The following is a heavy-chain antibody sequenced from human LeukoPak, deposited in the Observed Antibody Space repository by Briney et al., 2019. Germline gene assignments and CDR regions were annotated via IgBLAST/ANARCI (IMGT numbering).Heavy chain of an antibody. V-gene: IGHV4-39*01. CDR3: ARHVSGSAMMHYFDY. J-gene: IGHJ4*02. D-gene: IGHD3-10*01. CDR1: GASISSGRNY. Sequence: PSETLSLTCTVSGASISSGRNYWGWIRQSPGKGLEWIGSIYYSGSSSYNPSLQSRVSISVDTSKNHISLKVCSLTAADTALYYCARHVSGSAMMHYFDYWGQGNLVTVSS. CDR2: IYYSGSS.